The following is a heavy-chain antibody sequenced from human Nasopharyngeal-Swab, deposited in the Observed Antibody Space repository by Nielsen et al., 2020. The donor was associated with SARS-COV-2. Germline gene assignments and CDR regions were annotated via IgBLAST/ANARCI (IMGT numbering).Heavy chain of an antibody. Sequence: WIRQPPGKGLEWVSGISWNSGSIGYADSVKGRFTISRDNAKNSLYLQMNSLRAEDTALYYCAKGGGYSYGYDCWGQGTLVTVSS. V-gene: IGHV3-9*01. J-gene: IGHJ4*02. CDR2: ISWNSGSI. D-gene: IGHD5-18*01. CDR3: AKGGGYSYGYDC.